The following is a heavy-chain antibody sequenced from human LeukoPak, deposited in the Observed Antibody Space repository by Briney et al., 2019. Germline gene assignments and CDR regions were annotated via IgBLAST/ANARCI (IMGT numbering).Heavy chain of an antibody. CDR2: IYYSGST. CDR3: ARSRVLKLDAFHV. CDR1: GGSISISNYY. D-gene: IGHD1-7*01. J-gene: IGHJ3*01. Sequence: SETLSLTCTVSGGSISISNYYWGWIRQPPGKGLEWIGNIYYSGSTFYNPSLKSRVTISLDTSRNQFSLRLSSVTAADTAVYYCARSRVLKLDAFHVWGQGTMVTVSS. V-gene: IGHV4-39*01.